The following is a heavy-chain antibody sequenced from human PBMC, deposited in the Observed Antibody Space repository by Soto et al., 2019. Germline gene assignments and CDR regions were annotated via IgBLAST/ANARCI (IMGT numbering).Heavy chain of an antibody. CDR3: ARAGGLGAVAVDY. J-gene: IGHJ4*02. Sequence: QLQLQESGSGLVKPSQTLSLTCAVSGGSISSGGYSWSWIRQPPGKGLEWIGYIYHSGSTYYNPSLKCRRTLSVDRPKNQFSLKLSSVTAADTAVYYCARAGGLGAVAVDYWGQGTLVTVSS. D-gene: IGHD6-19*01. CDR1: GGSISSGGYS. CDR2: IYHSGST. V-gene: IGHV4-30-2*01.